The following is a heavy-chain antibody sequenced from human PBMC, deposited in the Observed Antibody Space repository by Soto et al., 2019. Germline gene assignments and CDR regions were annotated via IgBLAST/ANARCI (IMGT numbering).Heavy chain of an antibody. Sequence: GGSLRLSCAASGLTFSSYWMHWVRQAPGKGLVWVSRINSDGSSTNYADSVKGRFTISRDNAKNTLYLQMSSLRAEDMAVYYCALSHTVTTDYWGQGTLVTVSS. CDR3: ALSHTVTTDY. D-gene: IGHD4-17*01. CDR1: GLTFSSYW. CDR2: INSDGSST. J-gene: IGHJ4*02. V-gene: IGHV3-74*01.